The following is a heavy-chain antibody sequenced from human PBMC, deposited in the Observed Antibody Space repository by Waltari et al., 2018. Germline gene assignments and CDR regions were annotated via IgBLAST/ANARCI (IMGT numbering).Heavy chain of an antibody. CDR1: GGSISSSSYY. CDR3: ARHLARRDTYYDFWSGYTFDY. D-gene: IGHD3-3*01. V-gene: IGHV4-39*01. J-gene: IGHJ4*02. Sequence: QLQLQESGPGLVKPSETLSLTCTVSGGSISSSSYYWGWIRQPPGKGLEWIGSIYYSRSTNYTPSLKSRVTISVDTSKNQFSLKLSSVTAADTAVYYCARHLARRDTYYDFWSGYTFDYWGQGTLVTVSS. CDR2: IYYSRST.